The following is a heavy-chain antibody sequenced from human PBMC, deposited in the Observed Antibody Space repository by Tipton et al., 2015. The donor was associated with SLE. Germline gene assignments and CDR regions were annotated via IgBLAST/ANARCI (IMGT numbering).Heavy chain of an antibody. CDR1: GGSMSSNNW. Sequence: TLSLTCAVSGGSMSSNNWWIWVRQPPGKGLEWIGEIHHSGSTNYNPSLKSRVTISVDKSKNQFSLNLTSVTAADTAVYYCASPYCGPNCYGFEYWGQGIRVTVSS. D-gene: IGHD2-21*01. V-gene: IGHV4-4*02. CDR3: ASPYCGPNCYGFEY. CDR2: IHHSGST. J-gene: IGHJ4*02.